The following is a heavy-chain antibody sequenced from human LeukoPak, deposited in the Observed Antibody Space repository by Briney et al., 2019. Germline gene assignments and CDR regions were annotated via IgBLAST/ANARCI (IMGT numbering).Heavy chain of an antibody. D-gene: IGHD6-19*01. CDR1: GYTFTGYY. CDR2: INPNSGGT. Sequence: ASVKVSCKASGYTFTGYYMHWVRQAPGQGLEWMGWINPNSGGTNYAQEFQGRVTMTRDTSISTAYMELSRLRSDDTAVYYCARDRPIAVAGTGHYYYYMDVWGKGTTVTVSS. CDR3: ARDRPIAVAGTGHYYYYMDV. V-gene: IGHV1-2*02. J-gene: IGHJ6*03.